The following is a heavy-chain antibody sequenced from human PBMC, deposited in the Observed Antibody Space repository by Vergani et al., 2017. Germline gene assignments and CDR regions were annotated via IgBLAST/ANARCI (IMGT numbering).Heavy chain of an antibody. CDR2: IYTSGAT. D-gene: IGHD2-21*01. Sequence: QVQLQESGPGLVKPSQTLSLTCTVSGGSFSTGGQSWTWLRQSAGKGLEWIGRIYTSGATNYNPSLRSRAIMSVDAYKKQFSLKLTSVTAADTAVYYCARDGGEYVKDALDVWGQGTKVTVTS. J-gene: IGHJ3*01. CDR3: ARDGGEYVKDALDV. V-gene: IGHV4-61*02. CDR1: GGSFSTGGQS.